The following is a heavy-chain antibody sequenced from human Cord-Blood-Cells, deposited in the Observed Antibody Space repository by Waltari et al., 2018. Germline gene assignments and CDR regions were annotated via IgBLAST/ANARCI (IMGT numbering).Heavy chain of an antibody. CDR1: VRSISSSSHY. Sequence: QLQLQESGPGLVKPSETLSLTCTVSVRSISSSSHYWGWLRQPPGKGLEWIGSSYCSGGTYDNPTLKSGVAIPVDTSENQFSLKLSTVTAADTAVYYCAGQFELGIDYGMDVWGQGTTVTVSS. D-gene: IGHD7-27*01. J-gene: IGHJ6*02. V-gene: IGHV4-39*01. CDR2: SYCSGGT. CDR3: AGQFELGIDYGMDV.